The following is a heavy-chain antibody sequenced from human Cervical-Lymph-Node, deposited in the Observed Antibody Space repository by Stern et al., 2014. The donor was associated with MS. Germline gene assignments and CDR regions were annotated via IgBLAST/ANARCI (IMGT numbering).Heavy chain of an antibody. CDR2: IGTAGDT. J-gene: IGHJ6*02. Sequence: EVQLVESGGGLVQPGGSLRLSCAASGFTFSSYDMHWVRQATGKGLECVSAIGTAGDTYYPGSVKGRFTISRENAKNSLYLQMNSLTAGDTAVYYCVRDLPGSAGTGFYYYGMDVWGQGTTVTVSS. CDR1: GFTFSSYD. V-gene: IGHV3-13*01. CDR3: VRDLPGSAGTGFYYYGMDV.